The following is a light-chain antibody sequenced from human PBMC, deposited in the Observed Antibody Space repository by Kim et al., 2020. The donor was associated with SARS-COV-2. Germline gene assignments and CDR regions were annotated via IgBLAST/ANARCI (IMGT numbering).Light chain of an antibody. CDR3: QVWDTNTDHHV. Sequence: SYELTQPPSVSVAPGETARITCGGTNIGSKSVHWYQQRPGRAPVMVIYYDRDRPSGIPERFSGSNSGNTATLTIIGVEAGDEADYYCQVWDTNTDHHVFGSGTKVTVL. J-gene: IGLJ1*01. CDR2: YDR. V-gene: IGLV3-21*01. CDR1: NIGSKS.